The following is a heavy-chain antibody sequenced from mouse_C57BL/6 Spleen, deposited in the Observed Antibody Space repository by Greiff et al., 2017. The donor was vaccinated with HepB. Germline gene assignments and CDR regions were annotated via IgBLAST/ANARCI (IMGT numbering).Heavy chain of an antibody. J-gene: IGHJ2*01. CDR2: IYPGNSDT. D-gene: IGHD1-1*01. V-gene: IGHV1-5*01. CDR1: GYTFTSYW. Sequence: VQLQQSGTVLARPGASVKMSCKTSGYTFTSYWMHWVKQRPGQGLEWIGAIYPGNSDTSYNQKFKGKAKLTAVTSASTAYMELSSLTNEDSAVYYCTREAYYYGSSYGYWGQGTTLTVSS. CDR3: TREAYYYGSSYGY.